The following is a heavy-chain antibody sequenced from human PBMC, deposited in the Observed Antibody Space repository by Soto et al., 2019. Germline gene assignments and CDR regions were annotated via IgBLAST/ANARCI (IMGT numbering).Heavy chain of an antibody. D-gene: IGHD6-13*01. CDR3: AKVSSSWYAGFFDL. CDR1: KFTFSSRA. V-gene: IGHV3-23*01. CDR2: LSDSGDSI. Sequence: EVQLLESGGGLVQPGRSLRLSCTASKFTFSSRAETWVRQAPGKGLEWVSGLSDSGDSIYYADSVKGRFTIYRDNSMNTLYLQMNTLRVEDSAVYYCAKVSSSWYAGFFDLWGQGTLVTVSS. J-gene: IGHJ4*02.